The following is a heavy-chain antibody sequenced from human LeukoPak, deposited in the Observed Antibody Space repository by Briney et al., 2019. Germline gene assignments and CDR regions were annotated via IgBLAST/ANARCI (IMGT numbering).Heavy chain of an antibody. CDR2: IWYDGSNK. V-gene: IGHV3-33*01. D-gene: IGHD2-2*01. Sequence: GGSLRLSCAASGFTFSSYGMHWVRQAPGKGLEWVAVIWYDGSNKYYADSVKGRFTISRDNSKNTLYLQMNSLRAEDTAVYYCARVGGEGYCSSTSCYEGYYFDYWGQGTLVTVSS. J-gene: IGHJ4*02. CDR1: GFTFSSYG. CDR3: ARVGGEGYCSSTSCYEGYYFDY.